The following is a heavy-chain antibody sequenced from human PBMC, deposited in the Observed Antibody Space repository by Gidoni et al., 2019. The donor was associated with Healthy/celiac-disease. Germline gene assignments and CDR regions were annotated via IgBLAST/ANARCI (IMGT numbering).Heavy chain of an antibody. J-gene: IGHJ4*02. Sequence: QVQLQQWGAGLLKPSETLSLTCAVYGGSFRGYYWSWIRQPPGKGLEWIGEINHSGSTNYHPSLKSRVTISVDTSKNQFSLKLSSVTAADTAVYYCARDDIVVVPGYFDYWGQGTLVTVSS. V-gene: IGHV4-34*01. CDR1: GGSFRGYY. CDR3: ARDDIVVVPGYFDY. CDR2: INHSGST. D-gene: IGHD2-2*01.